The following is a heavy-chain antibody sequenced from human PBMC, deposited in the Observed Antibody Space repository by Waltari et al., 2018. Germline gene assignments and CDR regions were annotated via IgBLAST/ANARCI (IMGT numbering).Heavy chain of an antibody. D-gene: IGHD7-27*01. CDR3: ATGGWGFYLDN. J-gene: IGHJ4*02. V-gene: IGHV3-21*01. CDR1: GFTFRSYS. CDR2: ISSTGTYT. Sequence: EVQLVESGGGLVRPGGSLRLSCSASGFTFRSYSMNWVRPAPGKGLEWISSISSTGTYTHYADSVKGRFTISRDNAKNSLYLQMNSLRAEDTGVYWCATGGWGFYLDNWGQGTLVTFSS.